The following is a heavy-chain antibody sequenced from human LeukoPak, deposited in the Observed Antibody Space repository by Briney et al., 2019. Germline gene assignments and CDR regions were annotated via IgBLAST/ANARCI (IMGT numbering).Heavy chain of an antibody. V-gene: IGHV4-39*01. CDR3: ARGTRGLRPIDY. D-gene: IGHD3-10*01. CDR1: GGSISSSSYY. CDR2: IYYSGST. J-gene: IGHJ4*02. Sequence: PSETLSLTCTVSGGSISSSSYYWGWIRQPPGKGLEWIGSIYYSGSTYYNPSLKSRVTISVDTSKNQFSLKLSSVTAADTAVYYCARGTRGLRPIDYWGQGTLVTVSS.